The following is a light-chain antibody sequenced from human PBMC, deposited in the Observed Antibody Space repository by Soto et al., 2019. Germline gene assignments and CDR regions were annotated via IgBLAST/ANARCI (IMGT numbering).Light chain of an antibody. CDR3: NSYTSSGTLWV. J-gene: IGLJ3*02. CDR1: SSGVGGYNY. Sequence: QSVLTQPASVSGSPGQSITISCTGTSSGVGGYNYVSWYQQHPGKAPKLMIYEVSNRPSGVSNRFSGSKSGNTASLTISGLQAEDEADYYCNSYTSSGTLWVFGGGTKLTVL. CDR2: EVS. V-gene: IGLV2-14*01.